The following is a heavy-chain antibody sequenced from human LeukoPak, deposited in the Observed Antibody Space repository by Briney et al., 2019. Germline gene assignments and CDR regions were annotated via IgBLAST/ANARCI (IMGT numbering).Heavy chain of an antibody. CDR2: IRYNGNNQ. V-gene: IGHV3-30*02. D-gene: IGHD3-10*01. Sequence: GGSLRLSCAASGFTFSSYGMHWVRQAPGKGLEWVAFIRYNGNNQYYADSVKGRFTISRDNSKNTLYLQMNSLKGDDTAVCYCAKDSAFYYIDVWGKGTTVIISS. J-gene: IGHJ6*03. CDR3: AKDSAFYYIDV. CDR1: GFTFSSYG.